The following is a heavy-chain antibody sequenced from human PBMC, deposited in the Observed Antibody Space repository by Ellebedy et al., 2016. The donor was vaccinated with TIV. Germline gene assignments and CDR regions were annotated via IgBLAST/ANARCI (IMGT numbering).Heavy chain of an antibody. J-gene: IGHJ4*02. CDR1: GYTFTSYY. CDR2: INPSGGST. V-gene: IGHV1-46*01. D-gene: IGHD4-17*01. Sequence: ASVKVSCKASGYTFTSYYMHWVRQAPGQGLEWMGIINPSGGSTSHAQKLQGRVTMTTDTSTSTAYMELRSLRSDDTAVYYCARSHYGDYDRWGQGTLVTVSS. CDR3: ARSHYGDYDR.